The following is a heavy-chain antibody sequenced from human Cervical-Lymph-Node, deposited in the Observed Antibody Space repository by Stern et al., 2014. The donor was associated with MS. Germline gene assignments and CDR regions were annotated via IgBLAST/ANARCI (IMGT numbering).Heavy chain of an antibody. V-gene: IGHV5-51*03. Sequence: VQLVQSGAEVKKPGESLKISCKGFGYTFSNFWIEWVRQMPGKGLEWMGIIYPGDSDTRYSPSFQGQVTISADKSINTTYLQWSSLRASDTALYFCARHFGSCSGGDCYSSPHDAANVWGQGTLVTVSS. CDR2: IYPGDSDT. CDR3: ARHFGSCSGGDCYSSPHDAANV. CDR1: GYTFSNFW. J-gene: IGHJ3*01. D-gene: IGHD2-15*01.